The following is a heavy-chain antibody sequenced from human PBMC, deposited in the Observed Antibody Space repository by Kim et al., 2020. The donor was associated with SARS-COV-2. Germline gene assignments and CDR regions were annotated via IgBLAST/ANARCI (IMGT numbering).Heavy chain of an antibody. V-gene: IGHV3-21*01. Sequence: YYADSVKGRFTISRDNAKNSLYLQMNSLRAEDTAVYYCARDLEQWLAFDYWGQGTLVTVSS. J-gene: IGHJ4*02. CDR3: ARDLEQWLAFDY. D-gene: IGHD6-19*01.